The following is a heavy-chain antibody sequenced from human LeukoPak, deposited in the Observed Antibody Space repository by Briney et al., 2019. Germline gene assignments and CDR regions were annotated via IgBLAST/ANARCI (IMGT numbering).Heavy chain of an antibody. CDR2: MCSDGSDK. V-gene: IGHV3-30*02. D-gene: IGHD1-1*01. CDR3: AKDGGTVCHVINYSFDS. Sequence: QAGGSLRLSCAASGFTFSNYAMHRVRQAPGKGPEWVAIMCSDGSDKYHVNSVEGRFTISRDTSKNTLYLQMNNLRTEDTAVYYCAKDGGTVCHVINYSFDSWGQGTLVTVSS. J-gene: IGHJ4*02. CDR1: GFTFSNYA.